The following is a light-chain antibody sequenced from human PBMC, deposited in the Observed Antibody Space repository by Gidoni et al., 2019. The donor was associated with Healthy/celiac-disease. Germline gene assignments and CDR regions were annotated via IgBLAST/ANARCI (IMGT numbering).Light chain of an antibody. J-gene: IGKJ2*01. CDR2: DAS. Sequence: EIVLTQSPATLSLSPGERATLSCRASQSVSSYVAWYQQKPGQAPRLLIYDASNRATGIPARFSGSGSGTDFTLTISSLEPEDFAVYYCQQRSNWPSFGQXTKLEIK. CDR1: QSVSSY. CDR3: QQRSNWPS. V-gene: IGKV3-11*01.